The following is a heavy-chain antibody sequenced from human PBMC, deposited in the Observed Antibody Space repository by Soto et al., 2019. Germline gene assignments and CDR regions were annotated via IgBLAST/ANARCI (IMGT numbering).Heavy chain of an antibody. D-gene: IGHD1-1*01. J-gene: IGHJ6*02. V-gene: IGHV1-69*12. Sequence: QVQLVQSGAEVKKPGSSVKVSCKASGGTFSSYAISWVRQAPGQGLEWMGGIIPIFGTANYAQKFQGRVTITADESTSTAYMEPSSLRSEDTAVYYCARGQLERRQLYYYYGMDVWGQGTTVTVSS. CDR3: ARGQLERRQLYYYYGMDV. CDR2: IIPIFGTA. CDR1: GGTFSSYA.